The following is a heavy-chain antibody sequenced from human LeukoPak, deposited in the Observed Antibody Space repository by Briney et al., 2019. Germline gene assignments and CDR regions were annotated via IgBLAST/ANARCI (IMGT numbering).Heavy chain of an antibody. D-gene: IGHD2-2*02. CDR2: IIPIFGTA. V-gene: IGHV1-69*05. Sequence: SVKVSCKASGGTFSSYAISWVRQAPGQGLEWMGGIIPIFGTANYAQKFQGRVTITTDESTSTAYMELSSLRSEDTAVYYCARAFHIVVVPAAIPGVNDAFDIWGQGTMVTVSS. CDR3: ARAFHIVVVPAAIPGVNDAFDI. J-gene: IGHJ3*02. CDR1: GGTFSSYA.